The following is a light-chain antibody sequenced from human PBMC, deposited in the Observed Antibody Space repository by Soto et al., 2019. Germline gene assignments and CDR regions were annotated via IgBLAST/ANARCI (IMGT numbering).Light chain of an antibody. V-gene: IGKV1-39*01. J-gene: IGKJ1*01. CDR1: QSISTY. CDR3: QQCYGSPRT. Sequence: DIQMTQSPSTLSASVGDRVTITCRASQSISTYLNWYQQKLGKAPTLLIYAASSLQSGVPSRFRGGGSGTDFTLTISSLQPEDFATYFCQQCYGSPRTFGQGTQVEI. CDR2: AAS.